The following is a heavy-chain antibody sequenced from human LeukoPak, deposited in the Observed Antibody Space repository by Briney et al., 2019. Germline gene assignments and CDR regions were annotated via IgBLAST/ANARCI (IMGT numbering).Heavy chain of an antibody. V-gene: IGHV5-51*01. D-gene: IGHD3-22*01. CDR2: IYPGDSDT. J-gene: IGHJ4*02. Sequence: GESLKISCKGSGYRFTSYWIGWVRQMPGKGLEWMGIIYPGDSDTRYSPSFQGQVTISADKSFSTAYLQWSGLKASDTAMYYCARRISYYYDSSGYYFDYWGQGTLVTVSS. CDR1: GYRFTSYW. CDR3: ARRISYYYDSSGYYFDY.